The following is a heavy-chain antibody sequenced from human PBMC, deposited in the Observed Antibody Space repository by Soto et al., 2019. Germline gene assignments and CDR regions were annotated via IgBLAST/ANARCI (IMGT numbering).Heavy chain of an antibody. CDR3: AGEDVLRWGAPYGLDV. CDR1: GGTFSTYT. J-gene: IGHJ6*02. D-gene: IGHD3-16*01. CDR2: IIPTLEIA. Sequence: QVQLVQSGAEVKKPGSSVKVSCKASGGTFSTYTINWVRQAPGQGLEWMGRIIPTLEIANYAENFQGRVTSTADKVTSTAYMELSSLRSEDTAVYYCAGEDVLRWGAPYGLDVWGQGTTVTVSS. V-gene: IGHV1-69*08.